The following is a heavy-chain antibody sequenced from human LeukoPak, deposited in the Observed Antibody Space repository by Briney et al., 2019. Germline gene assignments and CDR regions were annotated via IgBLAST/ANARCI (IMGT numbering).Heavy chain of an antibody. CDR1: GGTFSSHA. V-gene: IGHV1-69*13. CDR2: IIPIFGTA. D-gene: IGHD3-10*01. CDR3: ARDSPASGSTLLDY. Sequence: ASVKVSCKASGGTFSSHAISWVRQAPGQGLEWMGGIIPIFGTANYAQKFQGRVTITADESTGTAYMELSSLRSEDTAVYYCARDSPASGSTLLDYWGQGTLVTVSS. J-gene: IGHJ4*02.